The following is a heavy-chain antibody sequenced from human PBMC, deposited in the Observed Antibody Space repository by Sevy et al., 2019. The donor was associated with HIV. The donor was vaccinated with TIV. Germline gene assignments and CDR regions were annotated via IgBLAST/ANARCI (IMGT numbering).Heavy chain of an antibody. CDR1: GFIFGDYA. Sequence: GGSLRLSCTTSGFIFGDYAMSWFRQAPEKGLEWVGFVRSKTYGGTTDYAAPVKVRFTISRYDSTSTAYLQRNSLKTKATAEYYCARDYRGAEDGIHYWGQGTLVTVSS. D-gene: IGHD6-13*01. CDR2: VRSKTYGGTT. V-gene: IGHV3-49*03. J-gene: IGHJ4*02. CDR3: ARDYRGAEDGIHY.